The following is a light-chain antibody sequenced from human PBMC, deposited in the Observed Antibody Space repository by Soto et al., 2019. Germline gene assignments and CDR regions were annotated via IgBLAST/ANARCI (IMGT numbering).Light chain of an antibody. CDR3: QQYNSYSPQ. Sequence: DIQMTQSPSTQSASVGDRVTITCRASQSISSWLAWYQQKPGKAPKLLIYDASSLESGVPSRFSGSGSGTEFTLTISSLQPDDFATYYCQQYNSYSPQFGQGTKVEIK. CDR2: DAS. J-gene: IGKJ1*01. V-gene: IGKV1-5*01. CDR1: QSISSW.